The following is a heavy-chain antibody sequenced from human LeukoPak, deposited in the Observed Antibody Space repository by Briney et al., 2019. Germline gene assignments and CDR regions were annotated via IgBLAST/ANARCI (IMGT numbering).Heavy chain of an antibody. J-gene: IGHJ3*02. CDR2: IYGSGSA. CDR3: ARGHDRSDLGDFKI. V-gene: IGHV4-4*07. D-gene: IGHD3-22*01. Sequence: SETLSLTCTVSGGSISSYYWSWIRQPARKGLEWIGRIYGSGSANYNPSLESRVTMSVDTSKNQFSLMLSSVTAADTAVYYCARGHDRSDLGDFKIWGQGTVVTVSS. CDR1: GGSISSYY.